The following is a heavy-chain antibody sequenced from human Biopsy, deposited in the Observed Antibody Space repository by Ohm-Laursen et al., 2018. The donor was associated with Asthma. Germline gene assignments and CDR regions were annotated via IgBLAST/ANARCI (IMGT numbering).Heavy chain of an antibody. Sequence: GSLRLSCTASGFAVSRDHMFWVRQAPGKGLEWVSVIYSGGTSRTADSVRGRFTISRDYSKNTLYLQMHSLRAEDTAVYYCARGDSSNWSHYYFDYWGQGTLVTVSS. D-gene: IGHD3-22*01. J-gene: IGHJ4*02. CDR3: ARGDSSNWSHYYFDY. V-gene: IGHV3-53*01. CDR1: GFAVSRDH. CDR2: IYSGGTS.